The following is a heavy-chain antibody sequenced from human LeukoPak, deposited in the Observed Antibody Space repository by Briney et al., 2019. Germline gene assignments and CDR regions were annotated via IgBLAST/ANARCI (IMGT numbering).Heavy chain of an antibody. D-gene: IGHD1-26*01. CDR1: GFTFSSYS. V-gene: IGHV3-48*01. J-gene: IGHJ6*03. CDR3: ARSLRGSYYSYYYYYYMDV. CDR2: ISSCSSTI. Sequence: GGSLRLSCAASGFTFSSYSMNWVRQAPGKGLEWVSYISSCSSTIYYADSVKGRFTISRDNSKNSLYLQMNSLRAEDTAVCYCARSLRGSYYSYYYYYYMDVWGKGTTVTVSS.